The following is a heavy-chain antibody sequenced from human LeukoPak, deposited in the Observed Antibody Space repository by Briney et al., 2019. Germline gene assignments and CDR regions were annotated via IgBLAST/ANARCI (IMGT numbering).Heavy chain of an antibody. CDR2: ISAYNGNT. D-gene: IGHD1-26*01. CDR3: ARGEEQVGASRWWVAFDI. V-gene: IGHV1-18*01. CDR1: GYTFTSYC. J-gene: IGHJ3*02. Sequence: ASVNVSCKASGYTFTSYCISWVRQAPGHGLEWMGWISAYNGNTNYAQKLQGRVTMTTDTSTSTAYMELRSLRSDDTAVYYCARGEEQVGASRWWVAFDIWGQGTMVTVSS.